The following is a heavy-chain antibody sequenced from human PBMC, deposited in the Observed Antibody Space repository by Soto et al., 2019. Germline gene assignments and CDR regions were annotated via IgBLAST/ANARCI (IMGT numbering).Heavy chain of an antibody. D-gene: IGHD6-13*01. CDR1: GFTFSTSG. CDR3: AKDWGSSGWYNWFDP. J-gene: IGHJ5*02. Sequence: QVQMVESGGGVVQPGTSLRLSCATSGFTFSTSGMHWVRQAPGKGLEWVAMISHDGSVTYYTDSVQGRFTISRDTPKNTLYLQMNRLRDEDTAIYYCAKDWGSSGWYNWFDPWGQGTRVTVS. CDR2: ISHDGSVT. V-gene: IGHV3-30*18.